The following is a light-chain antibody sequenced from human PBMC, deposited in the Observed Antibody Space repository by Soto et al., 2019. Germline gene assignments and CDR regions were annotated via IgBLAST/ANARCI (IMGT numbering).Light chain of an antibody. J-gene: IGKJ1*01. CDR2: TSF. CDR1: QSIGPF. CDR3: QQAFSAEWT. Sequence: DIQMTQSPSTLSASVGDRVTITCRASQSIGPFVNWYQQKPGEAHNLLIHTSFSLYSGVPSRFSGSGSGTDCTRTISSLQPEDVATDFGQQAFSAEWTFGQGTKVDIK. V-gene: IGKV1-39*01.